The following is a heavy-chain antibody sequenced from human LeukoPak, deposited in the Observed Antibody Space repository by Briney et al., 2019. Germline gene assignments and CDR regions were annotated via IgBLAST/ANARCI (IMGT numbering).Heavy chain of an antibody. D-gene: IGHD5-12*01. CDR2: FDPEDGET. V-gene: IGHV1-24*01. CDR3: ATSRPYSGYDLAAFDI. Sequence: ASVKVSCKVSGYTLTELSMHWVRQAPGKGLEWMGGFDPEDGETIYAQKFQGRVTMTEDTSTDTAYMELSSLRSEDTAVYYCATSRPYSGYDLAAFDIWGQGTMVPVSS. J-gene: IGHJ3*02. CDR1: GYTLTELS.